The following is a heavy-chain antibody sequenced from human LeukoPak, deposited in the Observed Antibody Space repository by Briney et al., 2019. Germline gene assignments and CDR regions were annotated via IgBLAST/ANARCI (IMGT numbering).Heavy chain of an antibody. J-gene: IGHJ5*02. CDR1: GYSFSNYW. D-gene: IGHD3-16*01. V-gene: IGHV5-51*01. CDR2: IYPGDSES. Sequence: GESLKIPCKASGYSFSNYWIGWVRQMPGKGLEWMGIIYPGDSESRYSPSFQGQVTISVDKSISTAYLQWSSLKASDTAMYYCGSQYYGDWFDPWGQGTLVIVSS. CDR3: GSQYYGDWFDP.